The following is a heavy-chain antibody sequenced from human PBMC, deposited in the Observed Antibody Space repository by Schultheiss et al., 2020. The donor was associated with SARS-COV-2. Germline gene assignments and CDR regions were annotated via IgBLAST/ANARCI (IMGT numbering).Heavy chain of an antibody. CDR1: GFTFSSYA. CDR2: IWYDGSNK. J-gene: IGHJ5*02. Sequence: GGSLRLSCAASGFTFSSYAMHWVRQAPGKGLEWVAVIWYDGSNKYYADSVKGRFTISRDNSKNTLYLQMNSLRAEDTAVYYCARGGPAAIGGWFDPWGQGTLVTVSS. CDR3: ARGGPAAIGGWFDP. V-gene: IGHV3-30*07. D-gene: IGHD2-2*01.